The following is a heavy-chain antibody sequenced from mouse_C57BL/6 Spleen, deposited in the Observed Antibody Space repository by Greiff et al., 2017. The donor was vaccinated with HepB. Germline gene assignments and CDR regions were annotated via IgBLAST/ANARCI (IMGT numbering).Heavy chain of an antibody. J-gene: IGHJ3*01. Sequence: EVQVVESGEGLVKPGGSLKLSCAASGFTFSSYAMSWVRQTPEKRLEWVAYISSGGDYIYYADTVKGRFTISRDNARNTLYLQMSSLKSEDTAMYYCTRDEFYSNYVGFAYWGQGTLVTVSA. CDR1: GFTFSSYA. V-gene: IGHV5-9-1*02. CDR3: TRDEFYSNYVGFAY. D-gene: IGHD2-5*01. CDR2: ISSGGDYI.